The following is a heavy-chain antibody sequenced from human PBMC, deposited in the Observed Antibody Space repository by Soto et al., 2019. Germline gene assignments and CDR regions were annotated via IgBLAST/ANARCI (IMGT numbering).Heavy chain of an antibody. CDR2: MNPNSGTA. D-gene: IGHD3-22*01. Sequence: GASVKVSCKASGYTFTSYGISWVRQAPGQGLEWMGWMNPNSGTADYAQKFQGRVTITADESTSTAYMELSSLRSEDTAVYYCASRSGWNYYYGLDVWGHGTTVTVSS. CDR3: ASRSGWNYYYGLDV. J-gene: IGHJ6*02. CDR1: GYTFTSYG. V-gene: IGHV1-69*13.